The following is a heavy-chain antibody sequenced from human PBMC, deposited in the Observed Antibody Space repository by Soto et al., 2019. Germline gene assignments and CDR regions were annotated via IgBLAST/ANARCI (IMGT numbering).Heavy chain of an antibody. CDR3: ASRYYDILTGYYNSDY. J-gene: IGHJ4*02. Sequence: LETLSLTCAVYGGSFSGYYWSWIRQPPGKGLEWIGEINHSGSTNYNPSLKSRVTISVDTSKNQFSLKLSSVTAADTAVYYCASRYYDILTGYYNSDYWGQGTLVTVSS. D-gene: IGHD3-9*01. CDR1: GGSFSGYY. CDR2: INHSGST. V-gene: IGHV4-34*01.